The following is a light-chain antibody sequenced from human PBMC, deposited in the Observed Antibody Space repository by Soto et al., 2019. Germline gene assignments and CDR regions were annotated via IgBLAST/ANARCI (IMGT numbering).Light chain of an antibody. V-gene: IGKV3-15*01. CDR3: QKYSTAPPP. Sequence: ETVMTQSPATLSVSPGERATLSCRASQSISSNLAWFQQKPGQAPRLLIYDASTMATGFPARFSGSGSGTEFTLTISSLQSEDVATYYCQKYSTAPPPFGQGTKVDIK. CDR2: DAS. CDR1: QSISSN. J-gene: IGKJ1*01.